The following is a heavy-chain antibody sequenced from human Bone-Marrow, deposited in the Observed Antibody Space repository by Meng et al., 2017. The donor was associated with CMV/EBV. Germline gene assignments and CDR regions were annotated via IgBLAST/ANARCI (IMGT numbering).Heavy chain of an antibody. CDR1: GFTFSSHA. CDR2: ISHDGINK. CDR3: AREGGASRYYFDY. D-gene: IGHD1-26*01. J-gene: IGHJ4*02. Sequence: GESLKISCAASGFTFSSHAMHWVRQAPGKGLEWVALISHDGINKYYADSVKGRFTISRDNAKNSLYLQMNSLRAEDTAVYYCAREGGASRYYFDYWGQGTLVTVSS. V-gene: IGHV3-30-3*01.